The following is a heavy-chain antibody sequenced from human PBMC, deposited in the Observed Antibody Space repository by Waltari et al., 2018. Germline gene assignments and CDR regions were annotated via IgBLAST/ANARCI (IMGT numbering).Heavy chain of an antibody. CDR2: ISSSGTSI. V-gene: IGHV3-48*03. CDR3: AGGEPWPKHYYFYHLDV. Sequence: DVQLAESGGGLVQPGGSLRLPCSASGFNFHNYAFNWVRQAPGKGLEWVSFISSSGTSIYYADSVRGRFTISRDNGKNSLYLQMNSLRPEDTAVYDCAGGEPWPKHYYFYHLDVWGQGTTVTVSS. J-gene: IGHJ6*02. CDR1: GFNFHNYA. D-gene: IGHD3-16*01.